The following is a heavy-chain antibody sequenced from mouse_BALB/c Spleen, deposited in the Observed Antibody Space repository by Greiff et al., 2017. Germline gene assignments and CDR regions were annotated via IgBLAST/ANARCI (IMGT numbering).Heavy chain of an antibody. J-gene: IGHJ4*01. CDR1: GYTFTSYV. CDR3: ARRPTTALYYYAMDY. V-gene: IGHV1-14*01. Sequence: VQLQQSGAELVRPGASVKLSCKASGYTFTSYVMHWVKQKPGQGLEWIGYINPYNDGTKYNEKFKGKATLTSDKSSSTAYMELSSLTSEDSAVYYCARRPTTALYYYAMDYWGQGTSVTVSS. CDR2: INPYNDGT. D-gene: IGHD1-2*01.